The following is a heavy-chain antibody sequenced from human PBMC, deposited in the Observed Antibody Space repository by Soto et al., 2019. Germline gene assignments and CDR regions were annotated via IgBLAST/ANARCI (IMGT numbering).Heavy chain of an antibody. V-gene: IGHV1-69*02. CDR2: IIPILGIA. J-gene: IGHJ5*02. CDR3: ASSFVVVPAAIGWFDP. Sequence: ASVKVSCKASGGTFSSYTISWVRQAPGQGLEWMGRIIPILGIANYAQKFQGRVTITADKSTSTAYMELSSLRSEDTAVYYCASSFVVVPAAIGWFDPWGQGTLVTVSS. CDR1: GGTFSSYT. D-gene: IGHD2-2*02.